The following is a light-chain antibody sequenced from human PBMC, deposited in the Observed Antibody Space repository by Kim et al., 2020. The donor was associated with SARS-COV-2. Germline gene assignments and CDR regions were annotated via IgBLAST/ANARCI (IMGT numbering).Light chain of an antibody. CDR2: KIS. CDR1: QRIVHSNGKTY. J-gene: IGKJ1*01. Sequence: VMTQSPLSLPVSLGQPASISCRSSQRIVHSNGKTYLNWFHQRPGQSPRRLIYKISTRDSGVPDRFTGGGSGTDFMLKISRVEAEDVGVYYCMQSTHWPLTFGQGIKVDIK. CDR3: MQSTHWPLT. V-gene: IGKV2-30*02.